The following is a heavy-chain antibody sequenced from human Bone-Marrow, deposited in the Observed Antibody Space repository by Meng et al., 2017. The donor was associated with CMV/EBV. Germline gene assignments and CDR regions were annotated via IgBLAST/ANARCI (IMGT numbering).Heavy chain of an antibody. V-gene: IGHV4-34*01. Sequence: YYWSWIRQPPGKGLEWIGEINHSGGTNYNPSLKSRVTISVDTSKKQFSLRLSSVTAADTAVYYCARGAPRQAYYYGSGSYYKQVYFDYWGQGTLVTVSS. CDR2: INHSGGT. J-gene: IGHJ4*02. D-gene: IGHD3-10*01. CDR1: YY. CDR3: ARGAPRQAYYYGSGSYYKQVYFDY.